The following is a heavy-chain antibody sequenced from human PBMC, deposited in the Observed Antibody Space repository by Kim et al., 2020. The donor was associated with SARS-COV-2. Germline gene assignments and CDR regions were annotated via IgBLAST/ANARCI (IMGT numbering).Heavy chain of an antibody. Sequence: SETLSLTCAVYGGSFSGYYWSWILQPPGKGLEWIGEINHSGSTNYNPSLKSRVTISVDTSKNQFSLKLSSVTAADTAVYYCARGASNPWYIHYYYGMDVWGQGTTVTVSS. D-gene: IGHD1-20*01. V-gene: IGHV4-34*01. CDR1: GGSFSGYY. CDR2: INHSGST. CDR3: ARGASNPWYIHYYYGMDV. J-gene: IGHJ6*02.